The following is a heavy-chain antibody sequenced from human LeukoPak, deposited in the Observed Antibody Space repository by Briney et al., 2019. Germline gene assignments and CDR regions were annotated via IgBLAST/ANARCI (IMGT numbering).Heavy chain of an antibody. CDR3: ARGIAVAGPYYFDY. CDR1: GYTFTSYG. Sequence: ASVKVSCKASGYTFTSYGISWVRQAPEQGLEWMGWISAYNGNTNYAQKLQGRVTMTTDTSTSTAYMELRSLRSDDTAVYYCARGIAVAGPYYFDYWGQGTLVTVSS. V-gene: IGHV1-18*01. CDR2: ISAYNGNT. D-gene: IGHD6-19*01. J-gene: IGHJ4*02.